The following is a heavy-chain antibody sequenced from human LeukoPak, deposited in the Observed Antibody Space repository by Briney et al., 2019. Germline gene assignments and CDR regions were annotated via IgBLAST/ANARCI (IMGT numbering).Heavy chain of an antibody. CDR1: GYSFTNYW. Sequence: GESLKISFQGSGYSFTNYWIGWVRPMPGKGLEWMGIIYPDDSDTRPSPTFQGQVTISADKSISTAYLQWSSLGASDTAMYYCARLRGATMPNPFDYWGQGTLVTVSS. V-gene: IGHV5-51*01. D-gene: IGHD1-26*01. CDR2: IYPDDSDT. CDR3: ARLRGATMPNPFDY. J-gene: IGHJ4*02.